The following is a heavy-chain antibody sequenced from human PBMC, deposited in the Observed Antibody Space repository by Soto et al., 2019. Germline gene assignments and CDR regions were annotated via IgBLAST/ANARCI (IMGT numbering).Heavy chain of an antibody. Sequence: EVQLLESGGGLVQSGGSLRLSCAASGFTFNIYAMSWVRQAPGKGLEWVSSTSGSGGSTWYADSVKGRFTISRDNSKNTLYLQMNSLRAEDTAVYYCANISDANNYYGSEKYFDYWGQGTLVTVSS. V-gene: IGHV3-23*01. CDR1: GFTFNIYA. CDR2: TSGSGGST. D-gene: IGHD3-22*01. CDR3: ANISDANNYYGSEKYFDY. J-gene: IGHJ4*02.